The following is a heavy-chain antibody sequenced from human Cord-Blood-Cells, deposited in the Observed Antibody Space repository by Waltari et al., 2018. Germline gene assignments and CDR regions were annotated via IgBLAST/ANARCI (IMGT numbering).Heavy chain of an antibody. Sequence: QVQLVQSGAEVKKPGPSVKVSCKASGGTFRSYPISWGRQAPGQGLEWMGGIIPILGTANYAQKFQGRVTITADESTSTAYMELSSLRSEDTAVYYCAGTQYSSSFFDYWGQGTLVTVSS. CDR3: AGTQYSSSFFDY. CDR2: IIPILGTA. CDR1: GGTFRSYP. J-gene: IGHJ4*02. V-gene: IGHV1-69*01. D-gene: IGHD6-6*01.